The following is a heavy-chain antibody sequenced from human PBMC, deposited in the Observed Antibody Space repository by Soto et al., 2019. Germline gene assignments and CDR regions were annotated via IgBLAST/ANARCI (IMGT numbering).Heavy chain of an antibody. J-gene: IGHJ3*02. CDR1: GFSLSTSGVG. CDR3: ARRLRQSCNSWDSGAFDI. CDR2: IYWDDDK. Sequence: QITLQESAPVLVRPTETLTLTCTYSGFSLSTSGVGVGWVRQSPGKALEWLAVIYWDDDKRYMPSLQNRQTSSKHTSKNQVVLAMAHMHPMDTGTYYCARRLRQSCNSWDSGAFDIWGHGTVVAVS. V-gene: IGHV2-5*02. D-gene: IGHD2-15*01.